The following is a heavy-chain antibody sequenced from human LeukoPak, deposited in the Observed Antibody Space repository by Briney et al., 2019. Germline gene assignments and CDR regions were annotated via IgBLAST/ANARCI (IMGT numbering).Heavy chain of an antibody. CDR1: GFTFSSYA. D-gene: IGHD3-10*01. Sequence: GGTLRLSCAASGFTFSSYAMNWVRQAPGKGLEWVSIIFGNGDTTYYADSVKGRFTVSRDNSKDTLYLQMNDLRPDDTAIYYCAKRNTMVRGGPCFGYWGQGLLVTVSS. V-gene: IGHV3-23*01. CDR3: AKRNTMVRGGPCFGY. J-gene: IGHJ4*02. CDR2: IFGNGDTT.